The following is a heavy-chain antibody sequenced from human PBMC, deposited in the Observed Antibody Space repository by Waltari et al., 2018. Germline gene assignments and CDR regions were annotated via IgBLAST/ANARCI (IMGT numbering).Heavy chain of an antibody. D-gene: IGHD2-15*01. CDR2: VNPNGGDT. Sequence: QVHLMQSGAEVKKPGASVKVSCKTSGYTFTGYYMHWVRQAPGQGLEWMGWVNPNGGDTNDAQKVQGRVTMTRETSISTAYMELSRLRSDDAAVYFCARELLVVTSPYYGLDVWGQGTTVTVSS. V-gene: IGHV1-2*02. CDR3: ARELLVVTSPYYGLDV. CDR1: GYTFTGYY. J-gene: IGHJ6*02.